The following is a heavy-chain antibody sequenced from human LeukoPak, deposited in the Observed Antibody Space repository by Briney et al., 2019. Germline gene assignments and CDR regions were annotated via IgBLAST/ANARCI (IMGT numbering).Heavy chain of an antibody. V-gene: IGHV1-2*02. J-gene: IGHJ4*02. CDR3: TREDY. CDR2: INPNSGGT. Sequence: SVKVSCKASGYTFTGYYIHWVRQGPGQGLEWMGWINPNSGGTNYAQKFQGRVTMTRDTSISTAYMELSSLRSDDTAVYYCTREDYWGQGTLVTVSS. CDR1: GYTFTGYY.